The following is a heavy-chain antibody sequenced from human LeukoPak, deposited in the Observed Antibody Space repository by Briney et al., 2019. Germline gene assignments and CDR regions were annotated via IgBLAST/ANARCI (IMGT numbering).Heavy chain of an antibody. D-gene: IGHD3-3*01. CDR2: ISAYNGNT. CDR1: GYTFTSYG. CDR3: ARDFTYYDFWSGYSAGWFDP. Sequence: GASVKVSCKASGYTFTSYGISWVRQAPGQGLEWMGWISAYNGNTNYAQKLQGRVTMTTDTSTSTAYMELRSLRSDDTAVYYCARDFTYYDFWSGYSAGWFDPWGQGTLVTVSP. J-gene: IGHJ5*02. V-gene: IGHV1-18*01.